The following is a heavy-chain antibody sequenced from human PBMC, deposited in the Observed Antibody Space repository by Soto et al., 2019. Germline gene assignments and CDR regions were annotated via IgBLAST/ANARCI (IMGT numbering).Heavy chain of an antibody. D-gene: IGHD2-15*01. V-gene: IGHV3-7*01. Sequence: EVQLVESGGGLVQPGGSLRLSCAASGFTFSDYWLVWVRKAPGRGLEWVANINPDGGVKYYVDAVKGRFTVSRDNAKNSLFLEMSSMRAEDTAMYYWARDRGYQHLDYWGRGTLVTVSP. CDR2: INPDGGVK. CDR3: ARDRGYQHLDY. J-gene: IGHJ4*02. CDR1: GFTFSDYW.